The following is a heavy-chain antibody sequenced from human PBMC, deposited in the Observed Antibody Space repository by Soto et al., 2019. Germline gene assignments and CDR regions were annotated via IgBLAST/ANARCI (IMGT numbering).Heavy chain of an antibody. CDR2: LSQNGGT. Sequence: LSLTVVVSGYSLNMVHFWFLILHPPGKGLQWIGSLSQNGGTYRNPSLRSRVTLSVDTSKNQFSLKLTSVTAADAAVYYCAAATLTGARFYGMEVWGKRSTVSVSS. CDR1: GYSLNMVHF. J-gene: IGHJ6*04. V-gene: IGHV4-38-2*01. CDR3: AAATLTGARFYGMEV. D-gene: IGHD2-2*01.